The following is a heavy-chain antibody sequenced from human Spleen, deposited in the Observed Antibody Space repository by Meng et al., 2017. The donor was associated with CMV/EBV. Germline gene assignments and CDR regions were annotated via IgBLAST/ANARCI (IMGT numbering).Heavy chain of an antibody. Sequence: SGGSISSSSYYWGWIRQPPGKGLEWIGIIYHSGSTYYNPSLKSRVTISADTSRNQFSLKLSSVTAADTAVYYCARGGANWNSEYFQHWGQGTLVTVSS. CDR1: GGSISSSSYY. V-gene: IGHV4-39*01. J-gene: IGHJ1*01. CDR3: ARGGANWNSEYFQH. D-gene: IGHD1-7*01. CDR2: IYHSGST.